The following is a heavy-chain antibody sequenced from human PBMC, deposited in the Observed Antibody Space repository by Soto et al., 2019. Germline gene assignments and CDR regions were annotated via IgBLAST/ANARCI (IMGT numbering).Heavy chain of an antibody. J-gene: IGHJ6*02. CDR1: GGTFSSYA. V-gene: IGHV1-69*12. D-gene: IGHD2-2*01. CDR3: ARALGYCISSSCLHGMDV. Sequence: QVQLVQSGAEVKKPGSSVKVSCKASGGTFSSYAISWVRQAPGQGLEWMGGIIPIFGTANYAQKFQGRVTLTADESKSTAYMELGSLRSEVTAVYYCARALGYCISSSCLHGMDVWGQGTTVTVSS. CDR2: IIPIFGTA.